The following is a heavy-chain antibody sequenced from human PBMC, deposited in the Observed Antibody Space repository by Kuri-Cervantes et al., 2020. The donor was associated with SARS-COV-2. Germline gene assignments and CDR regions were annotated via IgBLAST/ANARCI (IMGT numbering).Heavy chain of an antibody. CDR2: IYTSGST. Sequence: LRLSCTVSGGSISSGSYYWSWIRQPAGMGLEWIGRIYTSGSTNYNPSLKSRVTISVDTTKNQFSLKLSSATAADTAVYSCARGGSGNYPNLLGYWGQGTLVTVSS. CDR3: ARGGSGNYPNLLGY. D-gene: IGHD4-11*01. CDR1: GGSISSGSYY. V-gene: IGHV4-61*02. J-gene: IGHJ4*02.